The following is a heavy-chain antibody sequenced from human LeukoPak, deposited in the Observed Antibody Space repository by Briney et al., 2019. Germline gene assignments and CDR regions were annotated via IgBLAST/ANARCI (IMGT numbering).Heavy chain of an antibody. Sequence: ASVKVSCKGSGYTFTYGVGWVRQAPGQGLEWMGWINPTNGNTNYARKLQGRVTMTTDTSTSTAYMELRSLRSDDTAVYYCARDGYFDYWGQGTLVTVSS. CDR2: INPTNGNT. CDR1: GYTFTYG. V-gene: IGHV1-18*01. J-gene: IGHJ4*02. CDR3: ARDGYFDY.